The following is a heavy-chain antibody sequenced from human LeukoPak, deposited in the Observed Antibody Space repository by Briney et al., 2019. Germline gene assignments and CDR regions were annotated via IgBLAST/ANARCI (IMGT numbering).Heavy chain of an antibody. J-gene: IGHJ4*02. CDR2: INHSGST. V-gene: IGHV4-34*01. Sequence: KPSETLSLTCAVYGGSFSGYYWSWIRQPPGKGLEWIGEINHSGSTNYNPSLKSRVTISVDTSKNQFSLKLSSVTAADTAVYYCARQGMVKGSGSYYYRYWGQGTLVTVSS. D-gene: IGHD3-10*01. CDR1: GGSFSGYY. CDR3: ARQGMVKGSGSYYYRY.